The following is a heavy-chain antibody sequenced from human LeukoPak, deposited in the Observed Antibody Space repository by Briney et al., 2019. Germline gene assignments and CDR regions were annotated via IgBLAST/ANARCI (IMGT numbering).Heavy chain of an antibody. V-gene: IGHV7-4-1*02. CDR3: ARSGSWTDHPAFDI. J-gene: IGHJ3*02. CDR1: GYTFTKYA. CDR2: INTKSGNP. Sequence: ASVKVSCKTPGYTFTKYAVNWVRQAPGQGLEWMGWINTKSGNPTYAQGFTGRFVFSLDTSVTTAYLQISSLKNDDTAVYYCARSGSWTDHPAFDIWGQGTMVTVSS. D-gene: IGHD3/OR15-3a*01.